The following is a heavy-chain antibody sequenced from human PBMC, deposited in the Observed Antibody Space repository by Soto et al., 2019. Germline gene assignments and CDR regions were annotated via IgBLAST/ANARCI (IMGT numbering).Heavy chain of an antibody. V-gene: IGHV3-43*02. D-gene: IGHD3-22*01. J-gene: IGHJ4*02. CDR1: GFTFADYA. CDR2: INADGSEK. CDR3: AKAKFYYDSSPYDS. Sequence: VQMVESVGGVVHPGGSLRLSCAVSGFTFADYAVHWVRQSAGKGLEWVSFINADGSEKYYADSVRGRFTISRDNSKDSFYLQMNSLRLEDTAMYYCAKAKFYYDSSPYDSWGQGTLVTVSS.